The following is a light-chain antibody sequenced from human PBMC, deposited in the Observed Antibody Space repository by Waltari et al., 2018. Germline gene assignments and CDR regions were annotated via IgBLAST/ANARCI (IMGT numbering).Light chain of an antibody. CDR2: TTS. CDR3: QQYGTLPGT. J-gene: IGKJ1*01. CDR1: QNVDSRF. V-gene: IGKV3-20*01. Sequence: EIVLTQSPGTLSLSPGERATLSCRASQNVDSRFFSWYHQKAGQAPRLLMHTTSIRASGIPERFSGSGSGTDFTLTISRLEPEDFAVYYCQQYGTLPGTFGQGTRVDIK.